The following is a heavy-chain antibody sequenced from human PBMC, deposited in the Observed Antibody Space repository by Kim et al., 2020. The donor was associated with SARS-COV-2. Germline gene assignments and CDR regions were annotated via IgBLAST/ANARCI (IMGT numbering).Heavy chain of an antibody. V-gene: IGHV3-23*01. Sequence: YAEPGEGRFTSYRDNSKNTLYLQMNSLRAEDTAVYYCAKGWVAVAGPFDYWGQGTLVTVSS. J-gene: IGHJ4*02. CDR3: AKGWVAVAGPFDY. D-gene: IGHD6-19*01.